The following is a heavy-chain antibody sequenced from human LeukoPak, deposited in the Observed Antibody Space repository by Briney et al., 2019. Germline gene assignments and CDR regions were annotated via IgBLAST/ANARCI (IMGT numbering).Heavy chain of an antibody. Sequence: SQTLSLTCAISGDSVSSKSAAWNWIRQSPSRGLEWLGRTYYRSKWGADYAVSVKSRIIINTDTSKNQFSLQLNSVTPEDTAVYYCARASYDSSGYYYKQFDYWGQGILVTVSS. CDR2: TYYRSKWGA. D-gene: IGHD3-22*01. CDR1: GDSVSSKSAA. J-gene: IGHJ4*02. V-gene: IGHV6-1*01. CDR3: ARASYDSSGYYYKQFDY.